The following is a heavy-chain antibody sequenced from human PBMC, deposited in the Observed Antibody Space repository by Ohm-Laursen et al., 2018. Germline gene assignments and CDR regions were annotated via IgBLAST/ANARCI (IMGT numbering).Heavy chain of an antibody. V-gene: IGHV3-48*03. D-gene: IGHD5-24*01. Sequence: SLRLSCTAPGFTFSSYEMNWVRQAPGKGLEWVSYISSSGTTIYYADSVKGRFTISRDNAKNSLYLQMNSLRAEDTAVYYCARESGYNKDDFWGQGTLVTVSS. J-gene: IGHJ4*02. CDR1: GFTFSSYE. CDR2: ISSSGTTI. CDR3: ARESGYNKDDF.